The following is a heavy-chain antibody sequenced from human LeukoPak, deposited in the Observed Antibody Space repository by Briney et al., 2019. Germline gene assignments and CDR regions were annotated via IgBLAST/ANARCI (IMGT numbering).Heavy chain of an antibody. CDR1: GYTFTGYY. D-gene: IGHD3-10*01. V-gene: IGHV1-18*04. J-gene: IGHJ4*02. Sequence: GASVKVSCKASGYTFTGYYMHWVRQAPGQGLEWMGWISAYNGNTNYAQKLQGRVTMTTDTSTSTAYMELRSLRSDDTAVYYCARDRKWFGEEWVDYWGQGTLVTVSS. CDR3: ARDRKWFGEEWVDY. CDR2: ISAYNGNT.